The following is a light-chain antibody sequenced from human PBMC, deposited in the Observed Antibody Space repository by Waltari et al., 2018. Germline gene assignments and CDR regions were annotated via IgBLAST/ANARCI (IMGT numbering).Light chain of an antibody. Sequence: QSALTQPVSVSGSPGQSITIPCTGTSSDVGGFNYVPWYQHHPGKAPKLMIYDVTKRPSGVSNRFSGSGYGNTASLTISGLQSEDEAYYYCSSYIRISASWVFGGGTKLTVL. J-gene: IGLJ3*02. CDR1: SSDVGGFNY. CDR3: SSYIRISASWV. CDR2: DVT. V-gene: IGLV2-14*03.